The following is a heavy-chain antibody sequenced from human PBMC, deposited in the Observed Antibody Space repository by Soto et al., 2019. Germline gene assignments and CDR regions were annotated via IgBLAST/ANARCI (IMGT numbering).Heavy chain of an antibody. CDR3: TCGVGIDY. V-gene: IGHV3-7*03. CDR1: GFTFSIYA. CDR2: IKQDGSEK. J-gene: IGHJ4*02. Sequence: PGGSLRLSCAASGFTFSIYAMSWVRQAPGKGLEWVANIKQDGSEKYYVDSVKGRFTISRDNAKNSLYLQMNSLRAEDTAVYYCTCGVGIDYWGQGTLVTVSS. D-gene: IGHD7-27*01.